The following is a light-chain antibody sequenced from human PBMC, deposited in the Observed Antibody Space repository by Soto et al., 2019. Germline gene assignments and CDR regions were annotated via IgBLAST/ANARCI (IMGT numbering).Light chain of an antibody. CDR2: DAS. V-gene: IGKV3-15*01. Sequence: EIVMTQSPATLSVSPGERATLSCRASQSVKTNLAWYQQRPGQAPRLLIYDASTRATGIPARFSGAGSGTQFTLTIYSLHADDSAVYYCQHPNGWPGTFGQGTNVEVK. CDR1: QSVKTN. CDR3: QHPNGWPGT. J-gene: IGKJ1*01.